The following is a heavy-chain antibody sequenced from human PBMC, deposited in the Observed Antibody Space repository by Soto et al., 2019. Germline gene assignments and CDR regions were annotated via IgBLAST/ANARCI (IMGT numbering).Heavy chain of an antibody. Sequence: SETLSLTCTVSGGSISSGGYYWSWIRQHPGKGLEWIGYIYYSGSTYYNPSLKSRVTISVDTSKNQFSLKLSSVTAADTAVYYCARDLGDYYDSSGPPHYWGQGTLVTVSS. J-gene: IGHJ4*02. V-gene: IGHV4-31*03. CDR3: ARDLGDYYDSSGPPHY. D-gene: IGHD3-22*01. CDR1: GGSISSGGYY. CDR2: IYYSGST.